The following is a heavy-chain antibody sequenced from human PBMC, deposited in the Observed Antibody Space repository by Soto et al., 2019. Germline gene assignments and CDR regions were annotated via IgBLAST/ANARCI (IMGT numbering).Heavy chain of an antibody. J-gene: IGHJ4*02. V-gene: IGHV1-2*02. CDR1: RYTFTSYY. D-gene: IGHD3-3*01. Sequence: QVQLVQSGAEVKKPGASVKVSCKASRYTFTSYYIHWVRQAPGQGLEWMGWINPNNGYTKYTQKFQGRVTVTRDTSITTAYLELTRLQSDDTAVYYCAKAKSDFWSGYWSPSLDFWGQGTLVTVSS. CDR3: AKAKSDFWSGYWSPSLDF. CDR2: INPNNGYT.